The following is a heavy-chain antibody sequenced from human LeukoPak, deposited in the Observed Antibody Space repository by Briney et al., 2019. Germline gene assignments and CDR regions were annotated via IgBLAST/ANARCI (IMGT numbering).Heavy chain of an antibody. CDR3: ASRAEGRLTGPFDY. D-gene: IGHD3-10*01. CDR2: ISFDGSNA. V-gene: IGHV3-30*04. CDR1: RFTLYTYA. Sequence: GGSLRLSCSAYRFTLYTYAWHWVRLAPGKGLEWLTVISFDGSNAYYADSVKGRFTISRDNSNNTLYLQMNSLHADESARYYCASRAEGRLTGPFDYWGQGTLVTVSS. J-gene: IGHJ4*02.